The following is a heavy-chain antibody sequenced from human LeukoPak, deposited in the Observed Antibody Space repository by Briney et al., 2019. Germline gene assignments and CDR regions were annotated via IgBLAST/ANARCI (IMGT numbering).Heavy chain of an antibody. J-gene: IGHJ6*02. V-gene: IGHV3-21*01. D-gene: IGHD2-2*01. Sequence: GGSLRLSCAASGFTFSSYSMNWVRQAPGKGLEWVSSISSSSSYIYYADSVKGRFTISRDNAKNSLYLQMNSLRAEDTAVYYCARDLGLGYCSSTSCYADFYYYYGMDVWGQGTTVTVSS. CDR2: ISSSSSYI. CDR1: GFTFSSYS. CDR3: ARDLGLGYCSSTSCYADFYYYYGMDV.